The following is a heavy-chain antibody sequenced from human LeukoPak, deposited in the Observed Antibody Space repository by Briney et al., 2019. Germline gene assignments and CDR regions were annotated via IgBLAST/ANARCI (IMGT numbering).Heavy chain of an antibody. Sequence: ASVKVSCKASGYTFTSYAMNWVRQAPGQGLEWMGWINTNTGNPTYAQGFTGRFVFSLDTSVSTAYLQISSLKAEDTAVYYCARDLSIGGYSYGSGFDYWGQGTLVTVSS. V-gene: IGHV7-4-1*02. J-gene: IGHJ4*02. CDR3: ARDLSIGGYSYGSGFDY. CDR1: GYTFTSYA. D-gene: IGHD5-18*01. CDR2: INTNTGNP.